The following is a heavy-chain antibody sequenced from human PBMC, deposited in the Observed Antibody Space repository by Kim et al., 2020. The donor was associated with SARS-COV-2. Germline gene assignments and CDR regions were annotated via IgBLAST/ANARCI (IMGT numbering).Heavy chain of an antibody. Sequence: GGSLRLSCTVSGFDVSTKYISWVRQAPGKGLEWVSVIYTGGSIHYADSVKGRSTSSRDTSKNTVFLQMNSLRGEDTAVYYCATRIRAAAAGTYFDHWGQG. CDR3: ATRIRAAAAGTYFDH. D-gene: IGHD6-13*01. CDR1: GFDVSTKY. CDR2: IYTGGSI. J-gene: IGHJ4*02. V-gene: IGHV3-53*01.